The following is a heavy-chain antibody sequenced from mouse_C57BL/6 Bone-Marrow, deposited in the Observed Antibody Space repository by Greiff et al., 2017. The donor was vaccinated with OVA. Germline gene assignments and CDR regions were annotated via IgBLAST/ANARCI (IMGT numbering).Heavy chain of an antibody. Sequence: VQLQQSGAELARPGASVKLSCKASGYTFTSYGISWVKQRTGQGLEWIGEIYPRSGNTYYNEKFKGKATLTADKSSSTAYMELRSLTSEDSAVYFCARGGHYYGSSYGWFAYWGKVTLVTVSA. CDR3: ARGGHYYGSSYGWFAY. CDR1: GYTFTSYG. CDR2: IYPRSGNT. J-gene: IGHJ3*01. D-gene: IGHD1-1*01. V-gene: IGHV1-81*01.